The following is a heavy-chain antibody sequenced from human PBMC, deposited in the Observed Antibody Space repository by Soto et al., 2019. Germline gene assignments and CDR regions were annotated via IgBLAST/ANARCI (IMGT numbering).Heavy chain of an antibody. CDR2: VYSSGGT. Sequence: SETLSLTCTVSGGSMSSYYWTWIRQPAGKGLEWIGRVYSSGGTHYNPSLKSRATISLDTSKNQFSLRLLSVTDADTAVYYCARGQRFSDWFDPWGQGTLLTVSS. V-gene: IGHV4-4*07. CDR1: GGSMSSYY. D-gene: IGHD3-3*01. J-gene: IGHJ5*02. CDR3: ARGQRFSDWFDP.